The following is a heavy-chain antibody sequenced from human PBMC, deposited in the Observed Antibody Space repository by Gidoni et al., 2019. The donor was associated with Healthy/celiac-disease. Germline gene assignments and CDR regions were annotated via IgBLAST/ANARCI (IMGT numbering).Heavy chain of an antibody. CDR3: ARDPNYYYGSGSSFDI. CDR2: IYYSGST. CDR1: GGSISSYY. D-gene: IGHD3-10*01. Sequence: QVQLQESGPGLVKPSETLSLTCTVSGGSISSYYWSWIRQPPGKGLEWIGYIYYSGSTNYNPSLKSRVTISVDTSKNQFSLKLSSVTAADTAVYYCARDPNYYYGSGSSFDIWGQGTMVTVSS. J-gene: IGHJ3*02. V-gene: IGHV4-59*01.